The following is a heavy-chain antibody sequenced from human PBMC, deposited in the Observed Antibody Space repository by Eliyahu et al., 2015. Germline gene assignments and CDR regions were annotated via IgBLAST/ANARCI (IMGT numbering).Heavy chain of an antibody. D-gene: IGHD3-9*01. J-gene: IGHJ5*02. CDR3: ARTPSQLLDDILTGYARGWFDP. CDR1: GXXFTSXW. V-gene: IGHV5-51*03. CDR2: IYPGDXDT. Sequence: EVQLVQSGAEVKKPGXSLKXSCKGSGXXFTSXWIGWXXQMPGKGLEWMGIIYPGDXDTRYSPSFQGQVTISADKSISTAYLQWSSLKASDTAMYYCARTPSQLLDDILTGYARGWFDPWGQGTLVTVSS.